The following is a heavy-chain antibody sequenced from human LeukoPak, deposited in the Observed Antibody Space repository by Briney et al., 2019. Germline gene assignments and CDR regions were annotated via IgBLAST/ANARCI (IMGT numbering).Heavy chain of an antibody. CDR2: IYYSGSI. J-gene: IGHJ4*02. CDR3: AGGLDLGSAEYYFDY. Sequence: PSETLSLTCTVSGGSISSGGHYWSWIRQYPGKGLEWIGYIYYSGSIYYNPSLKSRVTISVDTSKNQFSLKLSSVTAADTAVYYCAGGLDLGSAEYYFDYWGQGTLVTVSS. D-gene: IGHD3-16*01. CDR1: GGSISSGGHY. V-gene: IGHV4-31*03.